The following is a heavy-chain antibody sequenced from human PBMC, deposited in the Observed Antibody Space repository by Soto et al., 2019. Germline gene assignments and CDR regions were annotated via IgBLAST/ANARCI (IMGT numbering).Heavy chain of an antibody. CDR2: IYYSGST. D-gene: IGHD2-15*01. Sequence: SETLSLTCTVSGGSISSSSYYWGWIRQPPGKGLEWIGSIYYSGSTYYNPSLKSRVTLSVDTSKNQFSLKLSSVTAADTAVYYCARPALKDIVVVLGARKQHDAFDIWGQGTMVTVSS. J-gene: IGHJ3*02. CDR3: ARPALKDIVVVLGARKQHDAFDI. CDR1: GGSISSSSYY. V-gene: IGHV4-39*01.